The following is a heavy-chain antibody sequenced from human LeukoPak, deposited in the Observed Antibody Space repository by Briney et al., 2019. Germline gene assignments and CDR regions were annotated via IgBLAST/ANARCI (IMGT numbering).Heavy chain of an antibody. V-gene: IGHV1-18*01. Sequence: ASVKVSCKASGCTFTSYGISWVRQAPGQGLEWMGWISVYNGDTNYAQKLQGRVTMTTDTSTSTAYMELTSLRSDDTAVYYCARDFDGRVSDYWGQGTLVTVSS. J-gene: IGHJ4*02. CDR3: ARDFDGRVSDY. CDR2: ISVYNGDT. D-gene: IGHD3-9*01. CDR1: GCTFTSYG.